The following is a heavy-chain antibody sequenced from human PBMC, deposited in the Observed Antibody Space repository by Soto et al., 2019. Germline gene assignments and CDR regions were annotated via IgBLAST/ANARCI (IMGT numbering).Heavy chain of an antibody. CDR1: GYTFTSYY. V-gene: IGHV1-24*01. Sequence: ASVKVSCKASGYTFTSYYMHWVRQAPGKGLEWMGGFDPEDGETIYAQKFQGRVTMTEDTSTDTAYMELSSLRSEDTAVYYCATENGPTGYYAFDIWGQGTMVTVSS. CDR2: FDPEDGET. J-gene: IGHJ3*02. CDR3: ATENGPTGYYAFDI. D-gene: IGHD1-1*01.